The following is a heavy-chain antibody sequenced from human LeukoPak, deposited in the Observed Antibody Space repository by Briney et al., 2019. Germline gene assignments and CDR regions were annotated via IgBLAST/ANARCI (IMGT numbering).Heavy chain of an antibody. CDR3: ARWDAFDI. J-gene: IGHJ3*02. V-gene: IGHV1-2*02. Sequence: ASLNVSCKASGYIFTGYYMHWVRQAPGKGVEGMGWINPNSGGTNYAQKFQGRVTMTRYTSISTAYMELSGLRYDDMAVYYCARWDAFDIWGQGTMVTVSS. CDR1: GYIFTGYY. CDR2: INPNSGGT.